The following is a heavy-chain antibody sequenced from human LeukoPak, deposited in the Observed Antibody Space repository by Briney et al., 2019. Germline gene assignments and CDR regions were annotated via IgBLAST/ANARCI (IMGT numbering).Heavy chain of an antibody. J-gene: IGHJ5*02. Sequence: SVKVSCKASVGTFSSYAISWVRQAPGQGLEWVGRIIPILGIANYAQKFQARVTITADKSTSTAYMELSSLRSEDTAVYYCARTREMGSSGWYGGDWFDPWGQGTLVTVSS. D-gene: IGHD6-19*01. CDR2: IIPILGIA. CDR1: VGTFSSYA. CDR3: ARTREMGSSGWYGGDWFDP. V-gene: IGHV1-69*04.